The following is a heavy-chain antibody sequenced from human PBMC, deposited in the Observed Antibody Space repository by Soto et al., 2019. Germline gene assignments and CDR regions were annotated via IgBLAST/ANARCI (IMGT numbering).Heavy chain of an antibody. V-gene: IGHV3-30-3*01. D-gene: IGHD1-26*01. J-gene: IGHJ4*02. CDR1: GFTFSSYA. Sequence: QVQLVESGGGVVQPGRSLRLSCAASGFTFSSYAMHWVRQAPGKGLEWVAVISYDGSNKYYADSMKGRFTISRDNSKNTLYLQMNSLRAEDTAVYYCARDLQIVGATGVDYWGQGTLVTVSS. CDR3: ARDLQIVGATGVDY. CDR2: ISYDGSNK.